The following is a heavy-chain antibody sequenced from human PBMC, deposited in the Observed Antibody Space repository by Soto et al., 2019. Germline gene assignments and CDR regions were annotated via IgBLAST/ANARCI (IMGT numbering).Heavy chain of an antibody. CDR2: INSDGRIT. D-gene: IGHD1-1*01. J-gene: IGHJ6*03. V-gene: IGHV3-74*01. CDR1: GFTXSSYW. CDR3: ARVGTGYYYKDV. Sequence: AWGSLRLSCAASGFTXSSYWMHCVRQAPGKGLVWVSRINSDGRITTYADSVKGRFTVSRDNAKNTLYLEMNSLRPEDTAVYYCARVGTGYYYKDVWGKGTTVTVSS.